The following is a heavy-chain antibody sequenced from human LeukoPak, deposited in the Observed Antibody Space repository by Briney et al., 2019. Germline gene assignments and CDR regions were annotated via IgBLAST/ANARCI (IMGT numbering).Heavy chain of an antibody. CDR3: ARGSVTPAVGDY. CDR1: GGSFSGYY. CDR2: INHSGST. Sequence: PSETLSLTCAVYGGSFSGYYWSWIRQPPGKGLEWIGEINHSGSTNYNPSLKSRVTISVDTSKNQFSLKLSSVTAADTAVYYCARGSVTPAVGDYWGQGTLVTVSS. J-gene: IGHJ4*02. V-gene: IGHV4-34*01. D-gene: IGHD4-23*01.